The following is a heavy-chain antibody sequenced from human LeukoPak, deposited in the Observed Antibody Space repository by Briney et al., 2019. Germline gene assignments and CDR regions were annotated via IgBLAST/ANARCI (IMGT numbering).Heavy chain of an antibody. CDR1: GGSISSDIFY. D-gene: IGHD2-15*01. V-gene: IGHV4-61*02. CDR3: AGTRRYCSGGSCYNWFDP. CDR2: IYASGST. J-gene: IGHJ5*02. Sequence: SETLSLTCTVSGGSISSDIFYWSWIRQPAGKGLEWIGRIYASGSTTHNSSLKSRVAISIDTSKKQFSLQLTSVTAADTAVYYCAGTRRYCSGGSCYNWFDPWGRGTLVTVSS.